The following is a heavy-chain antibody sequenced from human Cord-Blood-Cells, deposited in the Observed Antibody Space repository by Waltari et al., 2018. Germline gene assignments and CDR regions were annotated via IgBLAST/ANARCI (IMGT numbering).Heavy chain of an antibody. CDR3: ARDEGLGDFDY. Sequence: EVQLVESGGGLVQPGGSLRLSCAASGFTFSSYWMSWVRQAPGKELEGVANRKQEGSEKYYGDSVKGRFTISRDNAKNSLYLQMNSLRAEDTAVYYCARDEGLGDFDYWGQGTLVTVSS. J-gene: IGHJ4*02. D-gene: IGHD3-16*01. V-gene: IGHV3-7*01. CDR1: GFTFSSYW. CDR2: RKQEGSEK.